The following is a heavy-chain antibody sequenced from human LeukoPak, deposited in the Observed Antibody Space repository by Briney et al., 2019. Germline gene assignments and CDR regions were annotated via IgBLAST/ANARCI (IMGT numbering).Heavy chain of an antibody. CDR3: AITSGSYPLFDY. CDR2: IYHSGST. J-gene: IGHJ4*02. D-gene: IGHD1-26*01. CDR1: GYSISSGYY. Sequence: SETLSLTCAVSGYSISSGYYWGWIRQPPGKGLEWIGSIYHSGSTYYNPSLKSRVTISVDTSKNQFSLKLSSVTAADTAVYYCAITSGSYPLFDYWGQGTLVTVSS. V-gene: IGHV4-38-2*01.